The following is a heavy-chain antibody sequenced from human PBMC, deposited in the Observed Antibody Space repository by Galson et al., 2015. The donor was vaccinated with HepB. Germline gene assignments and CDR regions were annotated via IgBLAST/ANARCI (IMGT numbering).Heavy chain of an antibody. D-gene: IGHD3-10*01. CDR2: IYYSGST. Sequence: LSLTCTVSGGSISSSSYYWGWLRQPPGKGLEWIGSIYYSGSTYYNPSLKSRITISVDTSKNQFYLKLSSVTAADTAVYYCARVSYGSGSKSLWYYYYGMDVWGQGTTVTVSS. J-gene: IGHJ6*02. CDR1: GGSISSSSYY. CDR3: ARVSYGSGSKSLWYYYYGMDV. V-gene: IGHV4-39*01.